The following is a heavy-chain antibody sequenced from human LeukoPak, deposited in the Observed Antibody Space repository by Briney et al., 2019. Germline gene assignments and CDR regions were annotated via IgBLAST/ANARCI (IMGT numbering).Heavy chain of an antibody. CDR1: GGSFSGYY. CDR3: ARYTTGIAAAGLDY. V-gene: IGHV4-34*01. Sequence: SETLSLTCAVYGGSFSGYYWSWIRQPPGKGLEWIGEINHSGSTNYNPSLKSRVTISVDTSKNQFSLKLSSVTAADTAVYYCARYTTGIAAAGLDYWGQGTLVNVSS. CDR2: INHSGST. D-gene: IGHD6-13*01. J-gene: IGHJ4*02.